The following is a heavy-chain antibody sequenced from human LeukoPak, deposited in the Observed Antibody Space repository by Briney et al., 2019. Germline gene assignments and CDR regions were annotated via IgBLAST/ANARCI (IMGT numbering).Heavy chain of an antibody. Sequence: PGGSLRLSCAASGFTFSNYWMHWVRQAPGEGLVWVSRITSDGSSASHADSVKGRFTISRDNAKNTLYLQMNSLRAEDTAVYYCARDYAVGESFDIWGQGTLVTVSA. CDR1: GFTFSNYW. CDR3: ARDYAVGESFDI. J-gene: IGHJ3*02. D-gene: IGHD3-16*01. CDR2: ITSDGSSA. V-gene: IGHV3-74*01.